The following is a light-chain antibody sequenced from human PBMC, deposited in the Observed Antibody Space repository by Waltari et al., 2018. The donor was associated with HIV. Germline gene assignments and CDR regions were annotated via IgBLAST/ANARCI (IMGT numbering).Light chain of an antibody. Sequence: QSALTQPASVSGSPGQSVTISCTGTSSDIGAYLFVSWYQPHPGKAPKLFIYRVSDRPSGVSNRFSGSKSGNTATLTVSGLQADDDAYYYCSSYSSSTTPVFGGGTKLTVL. CDR3: SSYSSSTTPV. CDR1: SSDIGAYLF. J-gene: IGLJ2*01. CDR2: RVS. V-gene: IGLV2-14*03.